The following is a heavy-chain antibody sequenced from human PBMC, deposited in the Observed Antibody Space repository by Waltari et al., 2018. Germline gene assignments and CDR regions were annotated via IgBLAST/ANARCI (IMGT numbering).Heavy chain of an antibody. J-gene: IGHJ5*02. Sequence: QVQLVQSGAEVKKPGASVKVSCKVSGYTLTELSMHWGRQAPGKGLEWMGGFDPEDGETIYAQKFQGRVTMTEDTSTDTAYMELSSLRYEDTAVYYCATDIAAAGRVGFHWFDPWGQGTLVTVSS. V-gene: IGHV1-24*01. CDR2: FDPEDGET. CDR1: GYTLTELS. CDR3: ATDIAAAGRVGFHWFDP. D-gene: IGHD6-13*01.